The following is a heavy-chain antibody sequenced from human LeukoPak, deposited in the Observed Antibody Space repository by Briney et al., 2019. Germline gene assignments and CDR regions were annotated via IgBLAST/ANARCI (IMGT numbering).Heavy chain of an antibody. D-gene: IGHD4-17*01. CDR3: AREDYDDYGLDV. CDR1: GGTFRNYA. V-gene: IGHV1-69*05. Sequence: SVKFSCKASGGTFRNYAVSWVRQAPGQGLGWMGGIIPLFGTPNYAQKFQDRVTITMDESTSTAYLELSSLRSGDTAVYYCAREDYDDYGLDVWGQGTTVTVSS. J-gene: IGHJ6*02. CDR2: IIPLFGTP.